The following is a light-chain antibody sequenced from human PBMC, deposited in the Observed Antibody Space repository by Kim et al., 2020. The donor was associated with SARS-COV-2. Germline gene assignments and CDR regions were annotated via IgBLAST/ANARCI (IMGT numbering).Light chain of an antibody. CDR2: ATS. CDR3: QYYGDSRLT. V-gene: IGKV3-20*01. J-gene: IGKJ3*01. Sequence: SPGNRATLSCRLSQSIPSSSFAWYQQSPGHSPRLLIYATSRMPTGIPDRFSGSGSGTDFCLTISRLEPEDFAVYFCQYYGDSRLTFGPGTKVDIK. CDR1: QSIPSSS.